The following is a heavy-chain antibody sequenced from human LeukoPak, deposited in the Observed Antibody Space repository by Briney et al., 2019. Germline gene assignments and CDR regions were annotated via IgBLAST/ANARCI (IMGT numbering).Heavy chain of an antibody. CDR1: GYTFTSYA. J-gene: IGHJ4*02. CDR3: ATLGGIAVAGTDY. V-gene: IGHV1-69*04. D-gene: IGHD6-19*01. CDR2: IIPILGIA. Sequence: GASVKVSCKASGYTFTSYAISWVRQAPGQGLEWMGRIIPILGIANYAQKFQGRVTITADKSTSTAYMELSSLRSEDTAVYYCATLGGIAVAGTDYXXQGXLVTVSS.